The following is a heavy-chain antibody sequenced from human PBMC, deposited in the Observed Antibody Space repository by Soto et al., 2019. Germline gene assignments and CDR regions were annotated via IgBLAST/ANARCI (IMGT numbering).Heavy chain of an antibody. CDR1: GYTFASYA. V-gene: IGHV1-18*01. Sequence: QVQLVQSGAEVKKPGASVKVSCKASGYTFASYAISWMRQAPGQGLEWMGWISAYNGNTNYAQKLQGRVTMTTDTATSTAYRELRSLRSADTAVYYCARDRPPQAYCGQGTLVTVSS. J-gene: IGHJ4*02. CDR3: ARDRPPQAY. CDR2: ISAYNGNT.